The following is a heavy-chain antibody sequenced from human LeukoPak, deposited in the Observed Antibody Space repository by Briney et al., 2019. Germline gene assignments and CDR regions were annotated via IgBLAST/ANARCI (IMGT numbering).Heavy chain of an antibody. J-gene: IGHJ4*02. D-gene: IGHD2-15*01. CDR1: GGTFSRYA. CDR3: ASLCTGGSCYGSYGISFDS. Sequence: GASVKVSCKASGGTFSRYAISWVRQAPGQGLEWMGGIIPIFGTAKYAQKFQGRVTITADKSTSTAYMELSSLRSGDTAVYYCASLCTGGSCYGSYGISFDSWGQGTLVTVSS. V-gene: IGHV1-69*06. CDR2: IIPIFGTA.